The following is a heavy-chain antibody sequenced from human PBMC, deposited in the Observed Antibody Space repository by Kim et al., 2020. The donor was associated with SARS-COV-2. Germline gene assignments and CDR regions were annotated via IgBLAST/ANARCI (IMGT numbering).Heavy chain of an antibody. CDR1: GYNFTSYG. V-gene: IGHV1-18*01. CDR3: ARVGDYYDSGAPEDYYGMDV. J-gene: IGHJ6*02. Sequence: ASVKVSYKASGYNFTSYGISWVRQAPGQGLEWMGWISAYNGNTNYAQKLQGRVTMTTDTSTSTAYMELRSLRSDDTAVYYCARVGDYYDSGAPEDYYGMDVWGQGTTVTVSS. CDR2: ISAYNGNT. D-gene: IGHD3-22*01.